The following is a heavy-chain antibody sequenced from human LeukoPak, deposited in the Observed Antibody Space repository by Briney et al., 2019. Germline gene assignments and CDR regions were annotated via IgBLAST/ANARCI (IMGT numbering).Heavy chain of an antibody. D-gene: IGHD1/OR15-1a*01. V-gene: IGHV3-74*01. CDR2: INFNGGDT. CDR1: GFTFSRYW. Sequence: PGGSLRLSCAASGFTFSRYWMHWVRQAPGKGLVWVSHINFNGGDTTYADSVKGRFTISRDNAKNTLYLQMNSLRAEDTAMYYCVRDGVENTEFDSWGQGILVTVSS. J-gene: IGHJ4*02. CDR3: VRDGVENTEFDS.